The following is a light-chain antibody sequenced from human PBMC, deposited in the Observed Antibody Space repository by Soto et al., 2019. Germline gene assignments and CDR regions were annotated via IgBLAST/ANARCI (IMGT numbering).Light chain of an antibody. Sequence: QSVLTQPRSMSGSPGQSVTISCTGTSSEVGGYNYVSWYQQHPGNAPKLMIYDVSNRPSGVSNRFSGSKSGNTASLTISGLQADDEADYYCSSYTSSSTLGYVFGTGTKVTVL. V-gene: IGLV2-14*01. CDR3: SSYTSSSTLGYV. CDR2: DVS. CDR1: SSEVGGYNY. J-gene: IGLJ1*01.